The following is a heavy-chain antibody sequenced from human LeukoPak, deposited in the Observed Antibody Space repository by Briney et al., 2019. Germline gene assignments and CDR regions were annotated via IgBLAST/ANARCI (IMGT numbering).Heavy chain of an antibody. Sequence: ASVKVSCKASGYTFSSYAISWVRQAPGQGLEWMGWISAYNGNTNYAQKFQGRVTMTRNTSISTAYMELSSLRSEDTAVYYCARGGYVYGDYRQDYWGQGTLVTVSS. J-gene: IGHJ4*02. CDR1: GYTFSSYA. D-gene: IGHD4-17*01. CDR2: ISAYNGNT. CDR3: ARGGYVYGDYRQDY. V-gene: IGHV1-18*01.